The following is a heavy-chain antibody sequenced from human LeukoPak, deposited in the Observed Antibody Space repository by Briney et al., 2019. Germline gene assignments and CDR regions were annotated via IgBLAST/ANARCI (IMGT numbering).Heavy chain of an antibody. CDR2: INHSGST. Sequence: PSETLSLTCTVSGGSISSSSYYWGWIRQPPGKGLEWIGEINHSGSTNYNPSLKSRVTISVDTSKNQFSLKLSSVTAADTAVYYCARRTTYIGWLRSEAPSCFDYWGQGTLVTVSS. CDR3: ARRTTYIGWLRSEAPSCFDY. CDR1: GGSISSSSYY. D-gene: IGHD5-12*01. J-gene: IGHJ4*02. V-gene: IGHV4-39*07.